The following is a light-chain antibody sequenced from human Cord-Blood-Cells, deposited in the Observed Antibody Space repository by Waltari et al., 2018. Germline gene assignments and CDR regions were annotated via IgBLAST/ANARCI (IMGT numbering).Light chain of an antibody. Sequence: EIVLTQSPGTLSLSPGDRATLSCRASQSVSSSYLAWYQQKLGQAPRLLIYGASSRATGIPDRFSGSGSGTDFTLTISRLEPEDFAVYYCQQYGSSPLTFGGGTKVEIK. V-gene: IGKV3-20*01. CDR2: GAS. J-gene: IGKJ4*01. CDR3: QQYGSSPLT. CDR1: QSVSSSY.